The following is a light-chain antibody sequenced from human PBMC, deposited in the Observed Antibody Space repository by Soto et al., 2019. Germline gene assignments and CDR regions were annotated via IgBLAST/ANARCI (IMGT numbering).Light chain of an antibody. CDR2: GAS. CDR3: T. CDR1: QSVSNNY. Sequence: EIVLTQSPGTLSLSPGERATLSCRASQSVSNNYLAWYQQKPGQAPRLLIYGASSRATGIPDRFSGSGSGTDFTLTISRLEPEDFAVYYWTFAQGTKVDIK. V-gene: IGKV3-20*01. J-gene: IGKJ1*01.